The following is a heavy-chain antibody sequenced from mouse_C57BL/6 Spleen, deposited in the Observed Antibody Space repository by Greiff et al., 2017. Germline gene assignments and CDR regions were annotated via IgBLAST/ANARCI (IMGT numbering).Heavy chain of an antibody. J-gene: IGHJ4*01. CDR3: ARDLAVIYDGYRNYYAMDY. Sequence: EVKLVESEGGLVQPGSSMKLSCTASGFTFSDYYMAWVRQVPEKGLEWVANINYDGSSPYYLDALKSRFIISRDNAKNILYLQMRSLKSEDTATYYCARDLAVIYDGYRNYYAMDYWGQGTSVTVSS. D-gene: IGHD2-3*01. V-gene: IGHV5-16*01. CDR2: INYDGSSP. CDR1: GFTFSDYY.